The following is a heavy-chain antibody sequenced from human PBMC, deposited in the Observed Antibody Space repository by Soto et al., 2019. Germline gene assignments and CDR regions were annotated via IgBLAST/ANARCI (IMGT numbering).Heavy chain of an antibody. CDR1: GVSFSGYY. D-gene: IGHD6-6*01. V-gene: IGHV4-34*01. CDR3: ARGVAARPRFDP. CDR2: INHSGST. Sequence: SETLSLTCAVYGVSFSGYYWSWIRQPPGKGLEWIGEINHSGSTNYNPSLKSRVTISVDTSKNQFSLKLSSVTAADTAVYYCARGVAARPRFDPWGQGTLVTVSS. J-gene: IGHJ5*02.